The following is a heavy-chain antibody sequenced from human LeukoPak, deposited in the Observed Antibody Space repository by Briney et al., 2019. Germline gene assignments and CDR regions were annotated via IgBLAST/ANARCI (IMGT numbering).Heavy chain of an antibody. V-gene: IGHV3-23*01. CDR2: ISGSGGST. CDR3: AKPHDCSSTSCDS. D-gene: IGHD2-2*01. J-gene: IGHJ6*02. CDR1: GFTFSSYA. Sequence: GGSLRLSCAASGFTFSSYAMSWVRQAPGKGLEWVSAISGSGGSTYYADSVKGRFTISRDNSKNTLHLQMNSLRAEDTAVYYCAKPHDCSSTSCDSWGQGTTVTVSS.